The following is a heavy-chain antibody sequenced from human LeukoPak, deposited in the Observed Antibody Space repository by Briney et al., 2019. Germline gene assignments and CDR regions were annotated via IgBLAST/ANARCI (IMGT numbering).Heavy chain of an antibody. Sequence: SETLSLTCAVSGGSISSGGYSWSWIRQPPGKGLEWIGYIYYSGSTNYNPSLKSRVTISVDTSKNQFSLKLSSVTAADTAVYYCARAHYLDYWGQGTLVTVSS. V-gene: IGHV4-61*08. J-gene: IGHJ4*02. CDR2: IYYSGST. CDR1: GGSISSGGYS. CDR3: ARAHYLDY.